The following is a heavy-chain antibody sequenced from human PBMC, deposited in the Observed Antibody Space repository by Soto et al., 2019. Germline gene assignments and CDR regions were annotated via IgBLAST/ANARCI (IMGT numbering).Heavy chain of an antibody. V-gene: IGHV3-23*01. Sequence: EVLLLESGGGLVQPGGSLRLSCAASGFTFSSYAMSWVRQATGKGLEWVSSISGGGTTYNADSVKGRFTISRDNSKNTLYLQMNSLRAEDTAVYYCAKAQVRSGDYPRFYPWGQGTLVTVSS. CDR2: ISGGGTT. D-gene: IGHD4-17*01. CDR1: GFTFSSYA. CDR3: AKAQVRSGDYPRFYP. J-gene: IGHJ5*02.